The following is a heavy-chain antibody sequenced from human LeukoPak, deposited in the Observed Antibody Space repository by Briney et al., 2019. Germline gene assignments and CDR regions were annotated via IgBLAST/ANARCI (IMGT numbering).Heavy chain of an antibody. J-gene: IGHJ4*02. V-gene: IGHV3-30*02. CDR1: GFTFSSYG. D-gene: IGHD2-2*01. CDR3: TTPTGPAVIIDY. CDR2: IRKEGTNK. Sequence: GGSLRLSCAASGFTFSSYGIHWVRQAPGKGLEWVAFIRKEGTNKYYSDSVKGRFTISRDNTKNTLYLEMNSLRAEDTAVYYCTTPTGPAVIIDYWGPGTLVTVSS.